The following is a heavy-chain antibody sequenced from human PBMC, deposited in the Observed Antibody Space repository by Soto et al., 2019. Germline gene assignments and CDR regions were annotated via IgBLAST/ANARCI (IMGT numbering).Heavy chain of an antibody. CDR1: GFTFSSYE. CDR3: ARALNTQVGGLDV. Sequence: PGRSLRLSCAASGFTFSSYEMNWVRQAPGKGLEWVSYISSSGSTIYYADSVKGRFTISRDNAKNSLYLQMNSLRAEDPAVYYCARALNTQVGGLDVWGQGTTVTVSS. CDR2: ISSSGSTI. V-gene: IGHV3-48*03. D-gene: IGHD3-16*01. J-gene: IGHJ6*02.